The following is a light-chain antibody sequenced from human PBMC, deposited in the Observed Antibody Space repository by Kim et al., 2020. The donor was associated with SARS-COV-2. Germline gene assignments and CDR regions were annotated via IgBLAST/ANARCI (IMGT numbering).Light chain of an antibody. CDR3: QQYKNWPPWT. CDR2: GAS. CDR1: QSVSSD. J-gene: IGKJ1*01. Sequence: EIVMTQSPATLSVSPGERVTLFCRASQSVSSDLAWYQQKPSQAPRLLVYGASTRATGVPATFSGSGFGTEFTLTISSLQSEDFAVYYCQQYKNWPPWTFGQGTKVDIK. V-gene: IGKV3-15*01.